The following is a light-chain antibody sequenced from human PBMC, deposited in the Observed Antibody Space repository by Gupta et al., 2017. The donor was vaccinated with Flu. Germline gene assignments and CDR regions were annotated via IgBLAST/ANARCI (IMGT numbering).Light chain of an antibody. V-gene: IGKV2-28*01. CDR2: LAS. J-gene: IGKJ4*02. CDR1: QSLLHSNGKNY. Sequence: EIVMTQSPLSLAVTPGEPASIPCRSSQSLLHSNGKNYLVWYVQKPGQPPLLLMFLASSRASGVSSGFSATGSGTDFTLRIREVEAEDVGVYYCLQTLQIRGYTFGPETKVEIK. CDR3: LQTLQIRGYT.